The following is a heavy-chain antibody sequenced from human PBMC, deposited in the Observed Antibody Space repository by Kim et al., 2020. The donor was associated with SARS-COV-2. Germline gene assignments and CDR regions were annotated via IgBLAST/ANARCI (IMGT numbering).Heavy chain of an antibody. CDR3: TRDLGYDQTNWFDP. V-gene: IGHV3-49*04. CDR1: GFTFGDYA. Sequence: GGSLRLSCTASGFTFGDYAMSWVRQAPGKGLEWVGFIRSKAYGGTTEYAASVKGRFTISRDDSKSIAYLQMNSLKTEDTAVYYCTRDLGYDQTNWFDPWGQGTLVTVSS. D-gene: IGHD7-27*01. J-gene: IGHJ5*02. CDR2: IRSKAYGGTT.